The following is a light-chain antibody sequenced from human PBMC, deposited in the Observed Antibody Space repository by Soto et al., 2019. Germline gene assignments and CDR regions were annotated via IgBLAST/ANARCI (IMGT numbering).Light chain of an antibody. CDR2: AAS. CDR3: QHRSK. CDR1: QSVSSY. J-gene: IGKJ4*02. V-gene: IGKV3-11*01. Sequence: DIVLTQSPATLSLFPGERATLSCRASQSVSSYLAWYQQKPGQAPRLLMYAASNRATGIPARFSGSGSGTDFTLTISSLEPEDIAVYYCQHRSKFGGGTKVEIK.